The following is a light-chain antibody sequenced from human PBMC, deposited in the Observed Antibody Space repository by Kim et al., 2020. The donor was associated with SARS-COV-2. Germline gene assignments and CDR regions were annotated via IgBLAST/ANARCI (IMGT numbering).Light chain of an antibody. V-gene: IGLV1-40*01. CDR3: QTYDNSLSGSI. Sequence: RCTIPCPGSSSSIEAGYSLHWYQQLPGTAPKLLLYGNSNRPSGVPERFSGSKSGTSAYLAIPGLQAEDEADYYCQTYDNSLSGSIFGGGTQLTVL. CDR1: SSSIEAGYS. J-gene: IGLJ2*01. CDR2: GNS.